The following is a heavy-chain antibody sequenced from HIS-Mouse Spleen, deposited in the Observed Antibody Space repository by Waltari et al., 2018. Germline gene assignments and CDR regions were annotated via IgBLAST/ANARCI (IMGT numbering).Heavy chain of an antibody. CDR2: IYYSGST. V-gene: IGHV4-39*01. J-gene: IGHJ4*02. Sequence: QLQLQESGPGLVKPSETLSLTCTVSGGSISSSSYYWGWIHQPPGKGLEWIGSIYYSGSTYYNPSLKSRVTISVDTSKNQFSLKLSSVTAADTAVYYCARHEGQQLVTSLFDYWGQGTLVTVSS. D-gene: IGHD6-13*01. CDR3: ARHEGQQLVTSLFDY. CDR1: GGSISSSSYY.